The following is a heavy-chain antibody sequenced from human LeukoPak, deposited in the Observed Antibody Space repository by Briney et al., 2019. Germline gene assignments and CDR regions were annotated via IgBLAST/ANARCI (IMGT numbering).Heavy chain of an antibody. CDR1: GYTFTGYY. Sequence: GASVKVSCKASGYTFTGYYMHWVRQAPGQGLEWMGWINPNSGGTNYAQKFQGRVTMTRDTSISTAYMELSRLRSDDTAVYYCARVQWYSSGWYGPVDYWGQGTLVTVSS. J-gene: IGHJ4*02. CDR3: ARVQWYSSGWYGPVDY. V-gene: IGHV1-2*02. D-gene: IGHD6-19*01. CDR2: INPNSGGT.